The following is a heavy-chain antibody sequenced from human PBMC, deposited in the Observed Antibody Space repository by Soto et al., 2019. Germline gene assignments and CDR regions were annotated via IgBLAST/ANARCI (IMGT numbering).Heavy chain of an antibody. J-gene: IGHJ4*02. Sequence: QVHLVQSGAEVKKPGASVKVSCKGSGYAFTTYGITWVRQATGQGLEWMGWISAHNGNTNYAQKLQGRVTVTRDTSTSTAYMELRSLRSDDTAVYYCASGRYGDYWGQGALVTVSS. V-gene: IGHV1-18*01. CDR3: ASGRYGDY. D-gene: IGHD1-26*01. CDR2: ISAHNGNT. CDR1: GYAFTTYG.